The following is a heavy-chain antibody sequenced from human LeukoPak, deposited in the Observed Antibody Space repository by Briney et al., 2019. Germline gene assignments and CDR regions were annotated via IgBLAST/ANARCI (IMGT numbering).Heavy chain of an antibody. CDR2: IIPIFGTA. Sequence: AVKVSCKASGGTFSSYAISRVRQAPGQGLEWMGGIIPIFGTANYAQKFQGRVTITADESTSTAYMELSSLRSEDTAVYYCAREGNYCSGGSCYTGRFDYWGQGTLVTVSS. D-gene: IGHD2-15*01. CDR3: AREGNYCSGGSCYTGRFDY. J-gene: IGHJ4*02. V-gene: IGHV1-69*01. CDR1: GGTFSSYA.